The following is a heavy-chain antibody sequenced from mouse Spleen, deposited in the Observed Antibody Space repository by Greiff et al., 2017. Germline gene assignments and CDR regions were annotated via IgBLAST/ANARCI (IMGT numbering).Heavy chain of an antibody. CDR1: GYTFTSYW. CDR2: IHPNSGST. CDR3: ARGRITTVVATDY. J-gene: IGHJ2*01. V-gene: IGHV1-64*01. D-gene: IGHD1-1*01. Sequence: QVHVKQPGAELVKPGASVKLSCKASGYTFTSYWMHWVKQRPGQGLEWIGMIHPNSGSTNYNEKFKSKATLTVDKSSSTAYMQLSSLTSEDSAVYYCARGRITTVVATDYWGQGTTLTVSS.